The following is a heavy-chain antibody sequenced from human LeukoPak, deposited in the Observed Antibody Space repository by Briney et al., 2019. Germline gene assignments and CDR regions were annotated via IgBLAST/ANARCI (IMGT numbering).Heavy chain of an antibody. J-gene: IGHJ5*02. Sequence: SETLSLTCAVYGGSFSGYYWSWVRQPPGKGLEWIGEINHSGSTNYNPSLKSRVTISVDTSKNQFSLKLSSVTAADTAVYYCAKTDSGSSPNWFDPWGQGTLVTVSS. CDR3: AKTDSGSSPNWFDP. CDR1: GGSFSGYY. D-gene: IGHD1-26*01. V-gene: IGHV4-34*01. CDR2: INHSGST.